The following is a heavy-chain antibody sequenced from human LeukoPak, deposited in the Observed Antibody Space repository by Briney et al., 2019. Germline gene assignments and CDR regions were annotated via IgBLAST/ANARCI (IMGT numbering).Heavy chain of an antibody. Sequence: ASVKVSCKSSGYTFTNYYIRWVRQAPGQGLEWMGIINPSGGSTTYAQGFQDRVTMTRDTSTSTVYMELSSLTSEDTAVYYCARDAIENYDFWSGSYYYFDYWGQGTLVTVSS. CDR3: ARDAIENYDFWSGSYYYFDY. J-gene: IGHJ4*02. CDR1: GYTFTNYY. CDR2: INPSGGST. V-gene: IGHV1-46*01. D-gene: IGHD3-3*01.